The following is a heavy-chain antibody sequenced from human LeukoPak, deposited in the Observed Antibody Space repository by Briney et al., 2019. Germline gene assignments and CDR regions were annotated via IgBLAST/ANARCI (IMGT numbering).Heavy chain of an antibody. Sequence: SGTLSLTCTVSGDSIRSSYWSWVRQPPGKGLEWIGYIYYSGSTSYNPSLKSRVTMSVDTSKNQFSLKLSSVTPADTAVYYCARVQRAGTTDYWGQGTLVTVSS. D-gene: IGHD1-7*01. J-gene: IGHJ4*02. V-gene: IGHV4-59*01. CDR1: GDSIRSSY. CDR3: ARVQRAGTTDY. CDR2: IYYSGST.